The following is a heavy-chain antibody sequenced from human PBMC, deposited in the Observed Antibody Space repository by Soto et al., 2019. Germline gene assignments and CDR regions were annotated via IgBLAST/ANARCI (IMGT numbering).Heavy chain of an antibody. D-gene: IGHD5-18*01. CDR2: IYHSGST. V-gene: IGHV4-30-2*01. CDR3: ARGHTAMVWGGSRNWFDP. Sequence: PSETLSLTCAVSGGSISSGGYSWSWIRQPPGKGLEWIGYIYHSGSTYYNPSLKSRVTISVDRSKNQFSLKLSSVTAADTAVYYCARGHTAMVWGGSRNWFDPWGQGTLVTVSS. CDR1: GGSISSGGYS. J-gene: IGHJ5*02.